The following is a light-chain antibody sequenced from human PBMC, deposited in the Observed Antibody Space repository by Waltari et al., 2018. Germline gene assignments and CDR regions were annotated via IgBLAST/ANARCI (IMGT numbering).Light chain of an antibody. CDR2: AAS. CDR3: QESYSSPYN. V-gene: IGKV1-39*01. Sequence: DIQMTQSPSSLSVSIGDRVTITCRASQNIRNYVNWVQQKPGKAPKLLIFAASSLQSGVPSKFSGSGSGTDFTLTISNLQPEDFATYYCQESYSSPYNFGPGTKLEF. J-gene: IGKJ2*01. CDR1: QNIRNY.